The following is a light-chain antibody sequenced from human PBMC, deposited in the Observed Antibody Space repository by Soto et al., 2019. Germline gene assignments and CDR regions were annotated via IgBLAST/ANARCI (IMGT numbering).Light chain of an antibody. V-gene: IGLV1-36*01. CDR1: RSNIGDNP. CDR2: YDD. CDR3: AAWDDSLNGVV. Sequence: QSVLTQSPSVSETPGQRVTISCSGSRSNIGDNPVNWYQHLPGKAPKLLIYYDDLMPSGVSARFSGSKSGTSASLAISGLQSEDEADYYCAAWDDSLNGVVFGGGTKLTVL. J-gene: IGLJ2*01.